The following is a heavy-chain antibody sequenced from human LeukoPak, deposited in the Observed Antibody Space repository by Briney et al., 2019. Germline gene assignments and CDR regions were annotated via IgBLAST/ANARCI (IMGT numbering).Heavy chain of an antibody. J-gene: IGHJ4*02. V-gene: IGHV3-33*01. CDR3: ARGGCSGGSCYGIDY. Sequence: GGSLRLSCAASGFTFSSYGMHWVRQAPGKGLEWVAVIWYDGSDKYYADSVKGRFTISRDNSKNTLYLQMNSLRAEDTAVYYCARGGCSGGSCYGIDYWGQGTLVTVSS. CDR1: GFTFSSYG. CDR2: IWYDGSDK. D-gene: IGHD2-15*01.